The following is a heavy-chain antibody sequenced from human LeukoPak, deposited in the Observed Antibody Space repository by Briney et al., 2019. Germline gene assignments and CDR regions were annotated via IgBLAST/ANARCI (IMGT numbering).Heavy chain of an antibody. CDR2: IYYSGST. Sequence: PSETLSLTCTVSGGSISSSSLYGGWIRQPPGKGLEWIGSIYYSGSTYYNPSLKSRVTISVDTSKNQFSLKVSSVTAADTAVYYCARHAPTPSTMVRGASNYFDPWGQGTLVTVSS. CDR3: ARHAPTPSTMVRGASNYFDP. D-gene: IGHD3-10*01. CDR1: GGSISSSSLY. J-gene: IGHJ5*02. V-gene: IGHV4-39*01.